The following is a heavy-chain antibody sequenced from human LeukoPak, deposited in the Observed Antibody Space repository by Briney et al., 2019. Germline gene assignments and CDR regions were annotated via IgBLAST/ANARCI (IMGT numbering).Heavy chain of an antibody. V-gene: IGHV4-34*01. D-gene: IGHD4-17*01. Sequence: KPSETLSLTCAVYGGSFSGYYWSGIRQPPGKGLEWIGEINHSGSTNYNPSLKSRATISIDTSKNQFSLKLSSVTAADTDVYYCARDLVTVTKGFDIWGQGTMVSVSS. CDR3: ARDLVTVTKGFDI. CDR1: GGSFSGYY. J-gene: IGHJ3*02. CDR2: INHSGST.